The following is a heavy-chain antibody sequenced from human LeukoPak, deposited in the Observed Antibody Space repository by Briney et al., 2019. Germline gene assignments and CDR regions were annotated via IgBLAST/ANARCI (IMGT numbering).Heavy chain of an antibody. CDR1: GGSISSSSYY. V-gene: IGHV4-39*07. J-gene: IGHJ4*02. Sequence: PSETLSLTCTVSGGSISSSSYYWGWIRQPPGKGLEWIGSIYYSGSTYYNPSLKSRVTISIDTSKNQFSLKLSSVTAADTAVYYCARGTGYSSSWYGYWGQGTLVTVSS. CDR2: IYYSGST. CDR3: ARGTGYSSSWYGY. D-gene: IGHD6-13*01.